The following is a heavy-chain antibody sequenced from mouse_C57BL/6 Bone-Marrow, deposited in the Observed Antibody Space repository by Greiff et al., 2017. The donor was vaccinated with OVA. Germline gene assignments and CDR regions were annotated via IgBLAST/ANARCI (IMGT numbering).Heavy chain of an antibody. CDR1: GFTFSDYG. CDR3: ARPIYGYDSFDY. J-gene: IGHJ2*01. Sequence: DVHLVESGGGLVKPGGSLKLSCAASGFTFSDYGMHWVRQAPEKGLEWVAYISSGSSTIYYADTVKGRFTISRDNAKNTLFLQMTSLRSEDTAMYYCARPIYGYDSFDYWGQGTTLTVSS. D-gene: IGHD2-2*01. CDR2: ISSGSSTI. V-gene: IGHV5-17*01.